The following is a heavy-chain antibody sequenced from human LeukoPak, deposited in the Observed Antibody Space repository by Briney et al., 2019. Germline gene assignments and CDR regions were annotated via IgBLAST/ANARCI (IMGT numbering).Heavy chain of an antibody. CDR1: GFTFSNYA. CDR3: AKDPYRASSGLVDY. V-gene: IGHV3-23*01. CDR2: ISGSGGTT. Sequence: PGGSLRLSCATSGFTFSNYAVSWVRKAPGKGLEWVSSISGSGGTTYYADSVMGRFTISRDNSKNTLYLQMNSLRAEDTAVYYCAKDPYRASSGLVDYWGQGTLVTVSS. J-gene: IGHJ4*02. D-gene: IGHD5-12*01.